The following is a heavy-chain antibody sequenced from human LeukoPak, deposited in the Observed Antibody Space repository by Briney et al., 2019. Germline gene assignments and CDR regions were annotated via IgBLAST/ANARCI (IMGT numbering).Heavy chain of an antibody. D-gene: IGHD6-13*01. Sequence: ASVKVSCKVSGYTLTELSMHWVRQAPGKGLEWMGGFDPEDGETIYAQKFQGRVTMTEDTSTDTAYMELSSLRSEDTAVYYCARVDRIAAAEGYYYGMDVWGQGTTVTVSS. V-gene: IGHV1-24*01. CDR1: GYTLTELS. CDR3: ARVDRIAAAEGYYYGMDV. CDR2: FDPEDGET. J-gene: IGHJ6*02.